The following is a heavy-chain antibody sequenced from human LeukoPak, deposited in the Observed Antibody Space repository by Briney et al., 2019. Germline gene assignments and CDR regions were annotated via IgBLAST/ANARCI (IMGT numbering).Heavy chain of an antibody. J-gene: IGHJ4*02. Sequence: PGGSLRLSCAASGFTFSSYEMNWVRQAPGKGLEWVSYISSSGSTIYYADSVKGRFTIFRDNAKNSLYLQMNSLRAEDTAVYYCARAGKDRSSWALDYWGQGTLVTVSS. V-gene: IGHV3-48*03. CDR3: ARAGKDRSSWALDY. D-gene: IGHD6-13*01. CDR1: GFTFSSYE. CDR2: ISSSGSTI.